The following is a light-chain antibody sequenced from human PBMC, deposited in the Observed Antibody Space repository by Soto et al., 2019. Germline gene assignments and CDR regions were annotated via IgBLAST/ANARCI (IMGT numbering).Light chain of an antibody. CDR2: KAS. Sequence: DIQMTQSPSTLSGSVGDRVTITCRASQTISSWLAWYQQKPGKAPKLLIYKASTLKSGVPSRFSGSASGTEFTLTISSLQPYDFATYYCQHYNSYSEAVGQGTKVDSK. CDR1: QTISSW. J-gene: IGKJ1*01. V-gene: IGKV1-5*03. CDR3: QHYNSYSEA.